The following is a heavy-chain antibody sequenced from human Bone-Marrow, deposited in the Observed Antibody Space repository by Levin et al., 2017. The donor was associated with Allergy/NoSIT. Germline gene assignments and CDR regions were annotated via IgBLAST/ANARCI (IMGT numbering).Heavy chain of an antibody. V-gene: IGHV4-59*01. CDR1: GISINSDS. Sequence: SQTLSLTCTVSGISINSDSWSWIRQSPGKGLEWIGEIYYTGRTNYNPSLKSRVSVSIDTSKTQFSLKLSSVTAADTAVYYCAREPTGWFDPWGQGTLVTVSS. J-gene: IGHJ5*02. CDR3: AREPTGWFDP. CDR2: IYYTGRT.